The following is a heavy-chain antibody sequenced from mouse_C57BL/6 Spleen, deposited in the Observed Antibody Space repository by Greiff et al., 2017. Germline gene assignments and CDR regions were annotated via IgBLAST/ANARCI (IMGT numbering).Heavy chain of an antibody. J-gene: IGHJ4*01. Sequence: EVQLQQSGPELVKPGASVKISCKASGYTFTDYYMNWVKQSHGKSLEWIGDINPNNGGTSYNQKFKGKATLTVDKSSSTAYMELRSLTSEDSAVYYCARKGGNYPVYYAMDYWGQGTSVTVSS. CDR1: GYTFTDYY. D-gene: IGHD2-1*01. CDR3: ARKGGNYPVYYAMDY. CDR2: INPNNGGT. V-gene: IGHV1-26*01.